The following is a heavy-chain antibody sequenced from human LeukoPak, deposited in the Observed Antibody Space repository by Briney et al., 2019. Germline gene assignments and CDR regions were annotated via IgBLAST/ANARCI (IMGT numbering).Heavy chain of an antibody. Sequence: PGGSLRLSCAADGLTVSSNYMSWARQAPGKGLEWVSVMYRSDATYYADSVKGRFTMSRDISKNTVYLQMDSLRSEDTAVYYCARDLPDQGANWGQGTLVIVSS. D-gene: IGHD1-14*01. CDR3: ARDLPDQGAN. CDR2: MYRSDAT. V-gene: IGHV3-53*01. CDR1: GLTVSSNY. J-gene: IGHJ1*01.